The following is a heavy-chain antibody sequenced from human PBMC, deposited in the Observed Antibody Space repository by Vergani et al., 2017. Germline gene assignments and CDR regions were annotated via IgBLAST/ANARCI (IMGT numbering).Heavy chain of an antibody. CDR1: ADTLTGYY. CDR3: ASEVWELLMHGFDV. Sequence: QGQLAQSGAEVKKPGASVKVSCKASADTLTGYYLHWVRQAPGQGLEWMGWISPSSGGTNYERKFQGRVTMTRDTSTSTIYMELSSLTSDDTAIYYCASEVWELLMHGFDVWGQGTAVIVSS. CDR2: ISPSSGGT. D-gene: IGHD1-26*01. V-gene: IGHV1-2*02. J-gene: IGHJ6*02.